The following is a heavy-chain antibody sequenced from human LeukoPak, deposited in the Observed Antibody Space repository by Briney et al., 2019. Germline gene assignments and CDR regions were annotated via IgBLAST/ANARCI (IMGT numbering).Heavy chain of an antibody. CDR1: GFTFSNYG. Sequence: GGSLRLSCAASGFTFSNYGMQWVRQAPGKGLEWVAVISHDGSTTFYAGSVKGRFTISRDNSKNTLNLQMYSLTPEDTAVYYCEKEPTPYCSGWYFQHWGQGTLVTVSS. CDR3: EKEPTPYCSGWYFQH. CDR2: ISHDGSTT. V-gene: IGHV3-30*18. J-gene: IGHJ1*01. D-gene: IGHD6-25*01.